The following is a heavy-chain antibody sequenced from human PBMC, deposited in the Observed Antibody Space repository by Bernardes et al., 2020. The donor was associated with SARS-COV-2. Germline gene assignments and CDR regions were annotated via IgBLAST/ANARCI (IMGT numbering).Heavy chain of an antibody. CDR3: ATVPPFISGWYLSVHPNWFDP. CDR1: GYTLTELS. J-gene: IGHJ5*02. Sequence: SVKVSCKVSGYTLTELSMHWVRQAPGKGLEWMGGFDPEDGETIYAQKFQGRVTMTEDTSTDTAYMELSSLRSEDTAVYYCATVPPFISGWYLSVHPNWFDPWGQGTLATVSS. CDR2: FDPEDGET. D-gene: IGHD6-19*01. V-gene: IGHV1-24*01.